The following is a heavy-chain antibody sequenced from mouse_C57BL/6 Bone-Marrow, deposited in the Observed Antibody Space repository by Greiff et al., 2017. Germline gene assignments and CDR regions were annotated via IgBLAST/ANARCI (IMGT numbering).Heavy chain of an antibody. CDR2: IDPENGDT. D-gene: IGHD1-1*01. Sequence: VKLQQSGAELVRPGASVKLSCTASGFNIKDDYMHWVKQRPEQGLEWIGWIDPENGDTEYASKFQGKATITADTSSNTAYLQLSSLTSEDTAVYYCTTELTTVVGGGQGTTLTVSS. J-gene: IGHJ2*01. CDR1: GFNIKDDY. CDR3: TTELTTVVG. V-gene: IGHV14-4*01.